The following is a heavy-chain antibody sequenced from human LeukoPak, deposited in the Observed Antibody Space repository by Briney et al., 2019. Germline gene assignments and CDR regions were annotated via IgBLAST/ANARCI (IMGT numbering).Heavy chain of an antibody. V-gene: IGHV4-61*05. J-gene: IGHJ6*02. D-gene: IGHD5-18*01. CDR3: ARGGYSYGFYYHYGMDV. CDR2: IYYSGST. CDR1: GGSISSSSYY. Sequence: SETLSLTCTVSGGSISSSSYYWSWIRQPPGKGLEWIGYIYYSGSTNYNPSLKSRVTISVDTSKNQFSLKLSSVTAADTAVYYCARGGYSYGFYYHYGMDVWGQGTTVTVSS.